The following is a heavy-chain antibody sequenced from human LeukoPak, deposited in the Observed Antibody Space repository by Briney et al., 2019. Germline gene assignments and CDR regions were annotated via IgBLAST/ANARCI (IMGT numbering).Heavy chain of an antibody. Sequence: SETLSLTCTVSGGFLNRYYRSWIRQPAGKGLEWIGRAYTSGITNYNPSLQRRTTTSVDASKNQFSLKLTSVTAADTDVYYCARHNGFDRGYYYYMDVWGKGTTVTVSS. V-gene: IGHV4-4*07. J-gene: IGHJ6*03. CDR3: ARHNGFDRGYYYYMDV. D-gene: IGHD3-9*01. CDR2: AYTSGIT. CDR1: GGFLNRYY.